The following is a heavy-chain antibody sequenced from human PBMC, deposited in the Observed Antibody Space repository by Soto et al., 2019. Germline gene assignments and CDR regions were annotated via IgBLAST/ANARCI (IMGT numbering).Heavy chain of an antibody. CDR1: GGTFSSYA. Sequence: QVQLVQSGAEVKKPGSSVKVSCKASGGTFSSYAISWVRQAPGQGLEWMGGIIPIFGTANYAQKFQGRVTITAEESKSTAYRELSSRRSEDTGVYYCARWGGYCSSTSCYTGDYYYYGMDVWGQGTTVTVSS. J-gene: IGHJ6*02. CDR3: ARWGGYCSSTSCYTGDYYYYGMDV. V-gene: IGHV1-69*01. CDR2: IIPIFGTA. D-gene: IGHD2-2*02.